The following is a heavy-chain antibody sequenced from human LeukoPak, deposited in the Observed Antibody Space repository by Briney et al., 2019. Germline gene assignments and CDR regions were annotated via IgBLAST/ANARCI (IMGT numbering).Heavy chain of an antibody. D-gene: IGHD4-17*01. CDR3: ARYAATTVTTDTLIYFDY. J-gene: IGHJ4*02. CDR1: GFTFSSYS. CDR2: ISSSSSYI. V-gene: IGHV3-21*01. Sequence: GSLRLSCAASGFTFSSYSMNWVRQAPGKGLEWVSSISSSSSYIYYADSVKGRFTISRDNAKNSLYLQMNSLRAEDTAVYYCARYAATTVTTDTLIYFDYWGQGTLVTVSS.